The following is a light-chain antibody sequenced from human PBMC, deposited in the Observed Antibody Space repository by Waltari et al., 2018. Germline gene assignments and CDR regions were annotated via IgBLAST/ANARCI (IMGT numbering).Light chain of an antibody. Sequence: QSVLTQPPSVSGAPGQRVTISFTGSGANFGAGFDVHLYQQLPGGVPKLLISNNNKRPSGVPERFSASKSGASASLAITGLQAEDEGDYFCQSYDSYWGVVFGGGTKLTVL. CDR3: QSYDSYWGVV. CDR2: NNN. CDR1: GANFGAGFD. J-gene: IGLJ3*02. V-gene: IGLV1-40*01.